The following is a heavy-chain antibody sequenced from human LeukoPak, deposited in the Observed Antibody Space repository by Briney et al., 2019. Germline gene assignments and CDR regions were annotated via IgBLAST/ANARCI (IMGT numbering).Heavy chain of an antibody. CDR1: GGSISSGY. CDR2: IYYSGST. V-gene: IGHV4-59*01. J-gene: IGHJ2*01. CDR3: ARGSPLDWYFDL. Sequence: SETLSLTCTASGGSISSGYWNWIRQPPGKGLEWIGYIYYSGSTNYNPSLMSRVNISVDTSKNQFSLKLTSVTAADTALYYCARGSPLDWYFDLWGRGTLGSVSS.